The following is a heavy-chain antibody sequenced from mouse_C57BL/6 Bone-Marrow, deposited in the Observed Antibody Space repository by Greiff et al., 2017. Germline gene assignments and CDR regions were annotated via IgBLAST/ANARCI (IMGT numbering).Heavy chain of an antibody. CDR1: GYTFTSYT. CDR2: INPSSGYT. CDR3: AYYGSKGY. Sequence: VQLQQSGAELARPGASVKMSCKASGYTFTSYTMPWVKQRPGQGLEWIGYINPSSGYTKYNQKFKDKATLTADKSSSTAYMQLSSLTAEDSAVYYGAYYGSKGYWGQGTTLTVSS. J-gene: IGHJ2*01. D-gene: IGHD1-1*01. V-gene: IGHV1-4*01.